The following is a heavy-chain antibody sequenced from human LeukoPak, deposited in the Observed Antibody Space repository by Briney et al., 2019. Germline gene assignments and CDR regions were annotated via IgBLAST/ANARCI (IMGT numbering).Heavy chain of an antibody. V-gene: IGHV3-23*01. CDR3: AKGKTHYYGPGDS. J-gene: IGHJ4*02. CDR2: ISGSGGSP. CDR1: DFTFSDYA. D-gene: IGHD3-10*01. Sequence: GGSLRLSCAASDFTFSDYAMSWVCHAPGKGLEWVSGISGSGGSPFYSDSVKGRFIISRDNSQNTVYLQMNSLRAEDTALYYCAKGKTHYYGPGDSWGQGTLVTVSS.